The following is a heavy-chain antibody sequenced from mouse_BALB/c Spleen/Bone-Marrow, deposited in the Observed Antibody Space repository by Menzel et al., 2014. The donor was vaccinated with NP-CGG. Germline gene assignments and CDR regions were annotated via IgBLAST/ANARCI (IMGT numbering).Heavy chain of an antibody. CDR2: INSDGGST. J-gene: IGHJ3*01. CDR1: EYEFPSHD. CDR3: ARHGDYYGSSLFAY. D-gene: IGHD1-1*01. Sequence: DVQLVESGGGLVQPGESLKLSCESNEYEFPSHDMSWVRKTPEKRLELVAAINSDGGSTYYPDTMERQFIISRDNSKKTLYLQMSSLRSEDTAFYYCARHGDYYGSSLFAYWGQGTLVTVSA. V-gene: IGHV5-2*01.